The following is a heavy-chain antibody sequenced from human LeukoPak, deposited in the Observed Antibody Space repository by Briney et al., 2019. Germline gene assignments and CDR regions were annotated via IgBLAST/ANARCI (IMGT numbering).Heavy chain of an antibody. CDR1: GFTFSNAW. J-gene: IGHJ4*02. CDR2: TRNKAKSYST. Sequence: GGSLRLSCAASGFTFSNAWMSWVRQAPGKGLEWVGRTRNKAKSYSTDYSASVKGRFILSRDDSKNSVFLQMNSLRAEDTAVYYCAKDLKRYCSSTSCYPFDYWGQGTLVTVSS. CDR3: AKDLKRYCSSTSCYPFDY. V-gene: IGHV3-72*01. D-gene: IGHD2-2*01.